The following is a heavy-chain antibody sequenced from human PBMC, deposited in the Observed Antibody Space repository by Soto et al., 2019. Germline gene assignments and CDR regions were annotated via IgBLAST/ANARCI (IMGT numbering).Heavy chain of an antibody. CDR3: ARGEYSYEF. V-gene: IGHV3-23*01. J-gene: IGHJ4*02. D-gene: IGHD5-18*01. CDR2: IGGSSGHT. Sequence: GGSLRLSCAASGFTFTTYAMTWVRQAPGKGLQWVSKIGGSSGHTYYADSVNGRFTISRDNSKNTLYLQLNRLRAEDTAVYYCARGEYSYEFGGQGTLVTVSS. CDR1: GFTFTTYA.